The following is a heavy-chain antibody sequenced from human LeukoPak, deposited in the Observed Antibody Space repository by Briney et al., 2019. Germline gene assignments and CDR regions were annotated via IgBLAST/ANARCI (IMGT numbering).Heavy chain of an antibody. D-gene: IGHD5-18*01. Sequence: PSETLSLTCTVSGGSISSSSYYWGWIRQPPGKGLEWIGSIYYSGSTYYNPSLKSRVTISVDTSKNQFSLKLSSVTAADTAVYYCAIVDTAMVRFDPWGQGTLVTVSS. CDR2: IYYSGST. CDR3: AIVDTAMVRFDP. J-gene: IGHJ5*02. CDR1: GGSISSSSYY. V-gene: IGHV4-39*07.